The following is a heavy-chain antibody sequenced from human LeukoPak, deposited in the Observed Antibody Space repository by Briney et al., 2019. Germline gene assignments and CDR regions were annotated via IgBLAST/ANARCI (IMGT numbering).Heavy chain of an antibody. CDR2: IQNDASTR. Sequence: GGSLRLSCTASGFIFSHYGMHWVRQAPGKGLEWVAVIQNDASTRNYVDSVKGRFTISRDNSENTLYLQMNSLRAEDTAVYYCAKDFGEYQLLSYDYWGQGTLVTVSS. V-gene: IGHV3-33*03. CDR3: AKDFGEYQLLSYDY. J-gene: IGHJ4*02. CDR1: GFIFSHYG. D-gene: IGHD2-2*01.